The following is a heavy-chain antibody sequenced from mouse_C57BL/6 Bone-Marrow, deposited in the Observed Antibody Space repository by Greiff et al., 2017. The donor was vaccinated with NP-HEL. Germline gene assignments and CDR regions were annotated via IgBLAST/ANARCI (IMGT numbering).Heavy chain of an antibody. J-gene: IGHJ1*03. CDR1: GFNIKDDY. Sequence: VQLQQSGAELVRPGASVKLSCTASGFNIKDDYMHWVKQRPEQGLEWIGWIDPENGDTEYASKFQGKATITADTSSNTAYLQISSLTSEDTAVYYCTTGFYYGSSYWYFDVWGTGTTVTVSS. CDR3: TTGFYYGSSYWYFDV. V-gene: IGHV14-4*01. CDR2: IDPENGDT. D-gene: IGHD1-1*01.